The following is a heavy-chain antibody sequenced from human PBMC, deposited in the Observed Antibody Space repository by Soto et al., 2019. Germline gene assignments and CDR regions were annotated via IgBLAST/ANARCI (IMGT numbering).Heavy chain of an antibody. CDR1: GFNVSNYY. CDR3: ARGGRSLGVDYYYGLDV. CDR2: LYSGGTI. J-gene: IGHJ6*02. Sequence: EVQLVESGGGLVQPGGSLRLSCEASGFNVSNYYMTWVRQAPGKGLEWVSVLYSGGTIYYADSVKGRFTISRHDSKNTLYLQMNSLRAADTAVYYCARGGRSLGVDYYYGLDVWGQGTTVTVSS. D-gene: IGHD2-8*01. V-gene: IGHV3-53*04.